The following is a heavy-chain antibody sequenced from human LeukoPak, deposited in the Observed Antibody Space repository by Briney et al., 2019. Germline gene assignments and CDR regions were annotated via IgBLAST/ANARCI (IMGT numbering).Heavy chain of an antibody. D-gene: IGHD3-10*01. CDR2: IKQDGSEK. V-gene: IGHV3-7*01. Sequence: GGSLGLSCAASGFTFSSYWMSWVRQAPGKGLEWVANIKQDGSEKYYVDSVKGRFTISRDNAKNSLYLQMSSLRAEDTAVYYCARLDYYGSGRPYGMDVWGQGTTVTVSS. CDR1: GFTFSSYW. CDR3: ARLDYYGSGRPYGMDV. J-gene: IGHJ6*02.